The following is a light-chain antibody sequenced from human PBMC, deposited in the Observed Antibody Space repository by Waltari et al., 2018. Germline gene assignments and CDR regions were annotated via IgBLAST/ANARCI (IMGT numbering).Light chain of an antibody. V-gene: IGLV2-11*01. CDR3: CSYAGSYTLGV. CDR2: DVS. Sequence: QSALTQPRTAPGSPGQSVTISRTGTSSDVGGYDYFPSYQQHPGKAPKLMIYDVSKRPSGVPDRFSGSKSGNTASLTISGLQAEDEADYYCCSYAGSYTLGVFGTGTKVTVL. J-gene: IGLJ1*01. CDR1: SSDVGGYDY.